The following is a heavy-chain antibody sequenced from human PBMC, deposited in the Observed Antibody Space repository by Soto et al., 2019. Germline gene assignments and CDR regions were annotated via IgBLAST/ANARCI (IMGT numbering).Heavy chain of an antibody. CDR2: IHGGNGET. D-gene: IGHD1-7*01. Sequence: ASVKVSCKASGYTFTTYSMHWVRQAPGQSLEWMGWIHGGNGETEYSQSFQGRVTINRDTSASTVYMELSSLRSEDTAVYYCARPMNYADYLDHWGQGTLVTVSS. CDR3: ARPMNYADYLDH. V-gene: IGHV1-3*01. CDR1: GYTFTTYS. J-gene: IGHJ4*02.